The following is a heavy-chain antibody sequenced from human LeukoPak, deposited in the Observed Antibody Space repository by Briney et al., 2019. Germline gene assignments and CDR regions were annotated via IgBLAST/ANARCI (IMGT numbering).Heavy chain of an antibody. D-gene: IGHD6-13*01. CDR3: VRDMAAALEIDY. CDR2: INPNADIT. V-gene: IGHV1-2*06. CDR1: GYTFTGYC. J-gene: IGHJ4*02. Sequence: ASVKVSCKASGYTFTGYCVHWVRQAPGQGLEWIGRINPNADITTYAQKFQGRVTVTRDTSINTAYMELSSLRSGDTAVYYCVRDMAAALEIDYWGQGTLVTVSS.